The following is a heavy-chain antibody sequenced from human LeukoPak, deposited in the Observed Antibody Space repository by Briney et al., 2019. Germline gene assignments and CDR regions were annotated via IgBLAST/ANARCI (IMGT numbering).Heavy chain of an antibody. CDR2: ISGSGGST. V-gene: IGHV3-23*01. CDR3: AKDVEVSTTRRLYYDILTGYYNDIYTSGFDY. D-gene: IGHD3-9*01. J-gene: IGHJ4*02. Sequence: SGGSLRLSCAASGFTFSSYAMSWVRQAPGKGLEWVSAISGSGGSTYYADSVKGRFTISRDNSKNTLYLQMNSLRAEDTAVYYCAKDVEVSTTRRLYYDILTGYYNDIYTSGFDYWGQGTLVTVSS. CDR1: GFTFSSYA.